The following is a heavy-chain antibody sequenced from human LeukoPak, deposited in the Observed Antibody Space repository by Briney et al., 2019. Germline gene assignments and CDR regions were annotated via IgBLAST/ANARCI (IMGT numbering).Heavy chain of an antibody. V-gene: IGHV4-39*07. CDR3: ARGVDYYGSGRRLDY. Sequence: PSETLSLTCTVSGGSISFNNYYWGWIRQPPGKGLDWIGSIYYSGSTYYNPSLKSRVTISVDTSKNQFSLKLSSVTAADTAVYYCARGVDYYGSGRRLDYWGQGTLVTVSS. CDR2: IYYSGST. J-gene: IGHJ4*02. CDR1: GGSISFNNYY. D-gene: IGHD3-10*01.